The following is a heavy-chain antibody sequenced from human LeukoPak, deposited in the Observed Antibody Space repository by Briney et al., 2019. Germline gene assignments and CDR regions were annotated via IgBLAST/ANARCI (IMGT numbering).Heavy chain of an antibody. J-gene: IGHJ4*02. V-gene: IGHV4-28*03. Sequence: PSETLSLTCAVSGYSISNDYYWGWIRQPPGRGLEWIGHIYHSGSGYYNPSLKSRVAMSVDTSKNQFSLKLSSVTAVDTAVYYCARETYYYDSSGYYFYYFDYWGQGTLVTVSS. CDR2: IYHSGSG. CDR3: ARETYYYDSSGYYFYYFDY. CDR1: GYSISNDYY. D-gene: IGHD3-22*01.